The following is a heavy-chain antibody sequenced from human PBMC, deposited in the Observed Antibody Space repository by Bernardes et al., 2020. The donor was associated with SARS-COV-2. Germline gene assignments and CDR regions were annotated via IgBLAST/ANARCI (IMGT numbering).Heavy chain of an antibody. CDR3: ARDRGSRSSGFD. V-gene: IGHV4-61*02. J-gene: IGHJ4*02. D-gene: IGHD6-6*01. CDR1: NGSISGTFDY. CDR2: IYLTGST. Sequence: SEALSLTCTVSNGSISGTFDYWSWLLQSAAKGLEWIGRIYLTGSTQYNPSLKSRVTISIDTSNNQFSLKLNSVTAADTAVYYCARDRGSRSSGFDWGQGTVVTVSS.